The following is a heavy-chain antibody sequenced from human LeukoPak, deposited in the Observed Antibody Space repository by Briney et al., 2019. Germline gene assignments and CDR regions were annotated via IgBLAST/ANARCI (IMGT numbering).Heavy chain of an antibody. Sequence: GGSLRLSCAASGFTFSSYGMSWVRQAPGKGLEWVSAISGSGGSTYYADSVKGRFTISRDNSKNTLYLQMNSLRAEDTALYYCARVPYYYGSGNYYYYYYMDVWGKGTTVTVSS. CDR3: ARVPYYYGSGNYYYYYYMDV. D-gene: IGHD3-10*01. V-gene: IGHV3-23*01. CDR2: ISGSGGST. J-gene: IGHJ6*03. CDR1: GFTFSSYG.